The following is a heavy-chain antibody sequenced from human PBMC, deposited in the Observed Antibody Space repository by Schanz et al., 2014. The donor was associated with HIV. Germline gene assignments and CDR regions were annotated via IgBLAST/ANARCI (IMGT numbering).Heavy chain of an antibody. Sequence: QVQLVQSGAEVKKPGSSVKVSCKASGGTFMTYAISWVRQAPGQGLEWMGMINPSGAGTTYARKLQGRVTMTRDTSTSTVYMHLSSLRSDDTAAYFCARDFNIGDQYYFDYWGQGTLVTVSS. CDR2: INPSGAGT. D-gene: IGHD2-21*02. CDR3: ARDFNIGDQYYFDY. J-gene: IGHJ4*02. CDR1: GGTFMTYA. V-gene: IGHV1-46*04.